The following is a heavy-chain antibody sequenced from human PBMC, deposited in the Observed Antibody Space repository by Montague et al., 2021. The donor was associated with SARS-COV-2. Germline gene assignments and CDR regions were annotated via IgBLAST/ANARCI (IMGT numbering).Heavy chain of an antibody. Sequence: SETLSLTCAVSGASVSSINWWTWVRQPPGRVLEWIAEIHHTGITNFNPSLRSCASITFDTSRNQFSLTLNSVTAADTAIYYSASHPVFQQLYSWGQGTLVSVSS. V-gene: IGHV4-4*02. CDR1: GASVSSINW. CDR2: IHHTGIT. CDR3: ASHPVFQQLYS. D-gene: IGHD6-13*01. J-gene: IGHJ4*02.